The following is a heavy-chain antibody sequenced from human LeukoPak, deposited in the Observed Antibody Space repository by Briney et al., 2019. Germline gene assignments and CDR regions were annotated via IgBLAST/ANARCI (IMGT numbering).Heavy chain of an antibody. V-gene: IGHV4-39*01. CDR2: IYYSGSI. J-gene: IGHJ3*02. Sequence: SETLSLTCSVSGGSISSSSYYWGWIRQPPGKGLEWIGSIYYSGSIYYNPSLKSRVTMSVDTSKNQFSLKLSSVTAADTAVYYCARHFKSGWYRGALEPFDIWGQGTMVTVSS. CDR3: ARHFKSGWYRGALEPFDI. CDR1: GGSISSSSYY. D-gene: IGHD6-19*01.